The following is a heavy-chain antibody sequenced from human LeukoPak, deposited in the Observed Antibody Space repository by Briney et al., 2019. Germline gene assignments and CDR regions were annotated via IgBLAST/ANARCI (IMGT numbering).Heavy chain of an antibody. CDR3: AREGSVYDSSGYLTMTYYYYGMDV. CDR2: ICTSGST. D-gene: IGHD3-22*01. V-gene: IGHV4-4*07. J-gene: IGHJ6*02. Sequence: SETLSLTCTVSGGSISSYYWSWIRQPAGKGLEWIGRICTSGSTNYNPSLKSRVTMSVDTSKNQFSLKLSSVTAADTAVYYCAREGSVYDSSGYLTMTYYYYGMDVWGQGTTVTVSS. CDR1: GGSISSYY.